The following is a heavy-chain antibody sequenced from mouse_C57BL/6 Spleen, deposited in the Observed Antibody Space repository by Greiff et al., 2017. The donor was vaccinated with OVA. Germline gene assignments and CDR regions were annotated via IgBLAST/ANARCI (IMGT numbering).Heavy chain of an antibody. J-gene: IGHJ4*01. CDR3: GRYITTVVANAMDY. CDR2: IDPSDSYT. Sequence: VQVVESGAELVKPGASVKLSCKASGYTFTSYWMQWVKQRPGQGLEWIGEIDPSDSYTNYNQKFKGKATLTVDTSSSTAYMQLSSLTSEDSAVYYCGRYITTVVANAMDYWGQGTSVTVSS. D-gene: IGHD1-1*01. V-gene: IGHV1-50*01. CDR1: GYTFTSYW.